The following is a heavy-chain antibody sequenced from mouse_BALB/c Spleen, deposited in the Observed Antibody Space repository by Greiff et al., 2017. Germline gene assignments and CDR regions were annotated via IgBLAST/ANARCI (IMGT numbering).Heavy chain of an antibody. Sequence: VQGVESGAELVRPGASVTLSCKASGYTFTDYEMHWVKQTPVHGLEWIGAIDPETGGTAYNQKFKGKATLTADKSSSTAYMELRSLTSEDSAVYYCTRVYGKSAMDYWGQGTSVTVSS. CDR2: IDPETGGT. CDR3: TRVYGKSAMDY. V-gene: IGHV1-15*01. D-gene: IGHD2-1*01. CDR1: GYTFTDYE. J-gene: IGHJ4*01.